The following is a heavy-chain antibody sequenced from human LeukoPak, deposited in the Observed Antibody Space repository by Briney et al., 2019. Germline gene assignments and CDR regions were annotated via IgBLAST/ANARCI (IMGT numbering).Heavy chain of an antibody. D-gene: IGHD5-18*01. J-gene: IGHJ4*02. Sequence: GGSLRLSCAASGFNSGDYWMTWVRQAPGKGLEWVAVISYDGSSKFYEDSVKGRFTISRDNSKNTLYLQMNSLRVEDTAVYYCVKEFGGYSYGAYFDYWGQGTLVTVSS. CDR2: ISYDGSSK. CDR1: GFNSGDYW. CDR3: VKEFGGYSYGAYFDY. V-gene: IGHV3-30*18.